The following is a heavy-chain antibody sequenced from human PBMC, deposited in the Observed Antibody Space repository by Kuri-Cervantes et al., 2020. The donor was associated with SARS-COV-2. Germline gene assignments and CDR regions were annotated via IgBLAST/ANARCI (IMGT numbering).Heavy chain of an antibody. CDR1: GYTFITYG. V-gene: IGHV1-18*04. CDR2: ISVWNRNT. J-gene: IGHJ4*02. Sequence: ASVKVSCKASGYTFITYGISWVRHAPGQGLEWLGWISVWNRNTDYAQKGQGRVTMTTDTSTSTAYMELRSLRSDDTAVYFCARGYYSHFDYWGQGTLVTVSS. D-gene: IGHD1-26*01. CDR3: ARGYYSHFDY.